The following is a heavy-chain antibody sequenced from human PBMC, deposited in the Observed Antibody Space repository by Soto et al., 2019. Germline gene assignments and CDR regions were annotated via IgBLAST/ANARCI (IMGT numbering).Heavy chain of an antibody. J-gene: IGHJ4*02. CDR1: GFTFSSYS. D-gene: IGHD5-12*01. CDR3: MRGNTGYGNFDY. Sequence: PGGSLSLSCAASGFTFSSYSMHWVRQRPGKGLVWVARIYRDGTTSYADSVKGRFTISRDNAKNTVSLQMNSLKDEDTAVYYCMRGNTGYGNFDYWGQGTLVTVSS. V-gene: IGHV3-74*01. CDR2: IYRDGTT.